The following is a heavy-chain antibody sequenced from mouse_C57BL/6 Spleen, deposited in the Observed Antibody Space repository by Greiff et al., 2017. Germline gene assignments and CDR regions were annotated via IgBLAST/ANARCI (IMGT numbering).Heavy chain of an antibody. CDR2: IDPSDSYN. Sequence: QVQLQQPGAELVKPGASVKLSCKASGYTFTSYWMQWVNQRPGQGLEWIGEIDPSDSYNNSNQKFKGKATLTVDTSSSTAYMQLSSLTSEDSEVYYCARDGSSFFDYWGQGTTLTVSS. CDR3: ARDGSSFFDY. V-gene: IGHV1-50*01. D-gene: IGHD1-1*01. J-gene: IGHJ2*01. CDR1: GYTFTSYW.